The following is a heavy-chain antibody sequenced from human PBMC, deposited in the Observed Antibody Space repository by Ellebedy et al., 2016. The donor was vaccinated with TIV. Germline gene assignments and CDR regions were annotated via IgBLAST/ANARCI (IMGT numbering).Heavy chain of an antibody. Sequence: GESLKISCAASGFTFSSYAMSWVRQAPGKGLEWVSAISGSGGSTYYADSVKGRFTISIDNSKNTLYLQMNSLRAEDTAVYYCAKDTLFRGDNWFDPWGQGTLVTVSS. D-gene: IGHD3-10*01. V-gene: IGHV3-23*01. J-gene: IGHJ5*02. CDR1: GFTFSSYA. CDR2: ISGSGGST. CDR3: AKDTLFRGDNWFDP.